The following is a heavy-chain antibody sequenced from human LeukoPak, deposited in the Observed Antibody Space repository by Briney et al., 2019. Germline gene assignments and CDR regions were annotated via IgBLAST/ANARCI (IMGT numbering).Heavy chain of an antibody. D-gene: IGHD3-9*01. V-gene: IGHV3-66*01. Sequence: GGSLRLSCAASGFTVSSNYMSWVRQAPGKGLEWVSVIYSGGSTYYADSVKGRFTISRDNSKNTLYLQMNSLRAEDTAVYHCARGPRYFDQILYNDYWGQGTLVTVSS. CDR3: ARGPRYFDQILYNDY. CDR1: GFTVSSNY. CDR2: IYSGGST. J-gene: IGHJ4*02.